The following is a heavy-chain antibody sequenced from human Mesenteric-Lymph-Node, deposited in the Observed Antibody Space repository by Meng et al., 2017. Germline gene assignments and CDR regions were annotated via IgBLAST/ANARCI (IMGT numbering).Heavy chain of an antibody. CDR3: ARVLRITMVRGVITPNYYGMDV. Sequence: SETLSLTCTVSGGSISSYYWSWIRQPAGKGLEWIGRIYTSGSTNYNPSLKSRVTISVDTSKNQFSLKLSSVTAADTAVYYCARVLRITMVRGVITPNYYGMDVWGQGTTVTVSS. CDR1: GGSISSYY. V-gene: IGHV4-4*07. CDR2: IYTSGST. D-gene: IGHD3-10*01. J-gene: IGHJ6*02.